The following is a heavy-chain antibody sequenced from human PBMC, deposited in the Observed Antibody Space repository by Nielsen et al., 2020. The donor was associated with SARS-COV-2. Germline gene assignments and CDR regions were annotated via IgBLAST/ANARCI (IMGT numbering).Heavy chain of an antibody. J-gene: IGHJ2*01. V-gene: IGHV7-4-1*02. Sequence: WVRQAPGQGLEWMGWINTNTGNPTYAQAFTGRFVFSLDTSVSTAYLQISSLKAEDTAVYYCAREPSRTVMIVVAHHWYFDLWGRGTLVTVSS. CDR2: INTNTGNP. D-gene: IGHD3-22*01. CDR3: AREPSRTVMIVVAHHWYFDL.